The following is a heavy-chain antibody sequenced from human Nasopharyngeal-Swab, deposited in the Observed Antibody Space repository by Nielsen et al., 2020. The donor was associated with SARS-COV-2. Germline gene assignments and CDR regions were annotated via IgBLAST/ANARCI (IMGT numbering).Heavy chain of an antibody. J-gene: IGHJ4*02. CDR2: IYPDDSDI. Sequence: GESLKISCKGSGYTFTNYWIGWVRQMPGKGLEWMGLIYPDDSDITYSPSFQGQVTLSADKSISTAYLQWSSLKASDTAMYYCARGTGNYWGRFDYWGQGTLVTVSS. CDR3: ARGTGNYWGRFDY. D-gene: IGHD1-26*01. V-gene: IGHV5-51*01. CDR1: GYTFTNYW.